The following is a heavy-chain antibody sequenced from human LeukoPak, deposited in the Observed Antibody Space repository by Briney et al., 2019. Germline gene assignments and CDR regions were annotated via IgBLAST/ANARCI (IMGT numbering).Heavy chain of an antibody. V-gene: IGHV1-69*04. CDR3: AILLTGYYGFDY. J-gene: IGHJ4*02. Sequence: LVKVSCKASGGTFSSYAISWVRQAPGQGLEWMGRIIPILGIANYAQKFQGRVTITADKSTSTAYMELSSLRSEDTAVYYCAILLTGYYGFDYWGQGTPVTVSS. CDR2: IIPILGIA. CDR1: GGTFSSYA. D-gene: IGHD3-9*01.